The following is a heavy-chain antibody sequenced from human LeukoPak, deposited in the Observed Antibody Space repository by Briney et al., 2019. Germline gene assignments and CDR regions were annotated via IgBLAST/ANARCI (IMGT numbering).Heavy chain of an antibody. Sequence: SETLSLTCTVSGGSISSYYRGWIRQPPGKGLEWIGSIYHSGSAYYNPSLKSRVTISEDTSKNQFSLKLSSVTAADTAVYYCARHVSGIAARPDYWGQGTLVTVSS. J-gene: IGHJ4*02. CDR3: ARHVSGIAARPDY. D-gene: IGHD6-6*01. CDR1: GGSISSYY. V-gene: IGHV4-59*08. CDR2: IYHSGSA.